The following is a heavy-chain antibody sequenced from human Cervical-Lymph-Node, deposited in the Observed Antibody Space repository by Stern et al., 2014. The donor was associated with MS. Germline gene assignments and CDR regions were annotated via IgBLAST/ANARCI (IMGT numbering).Heavy chain of an antibody. Sequence: VQLEESGAEVKKPGSSVKVSCKASGDTFNNFDIGWVRQAPGQGPEWLGGITPLFGTANYAQRLQDRVTFTADESTSTTYMELSRLRSEDTAIYYCARHQGGVAAFWGQGTLVTVSS. CDR3: ARHQGGVAAF. V-gene: IGHV1-69*01. CDR1: GDTFNNFD. D-gene: IGHD6-13*01. CDR2: ITPLFGTA. J-gene: IGHJ4*02.